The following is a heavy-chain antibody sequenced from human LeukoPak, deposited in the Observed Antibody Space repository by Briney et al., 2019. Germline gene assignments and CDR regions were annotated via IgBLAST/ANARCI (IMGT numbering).Heavy chain of an antibody. J-gene: IGHJ4*02. CDR2: ISSSSSYI. CDR1: GFTFSSYS. V-gene: IGHV3-21*04. CDR3: ARGGRGYSYGSGFDY. Sequence: GRSLRLSCAASGFTFSSYSMNWVRQAPGKGLEWVSSISSSSSYIYYADSVKGRFTISRDNAKNSLYLQMNSLRSEDTAVYYCARGGRGYSYGSGFDYWGQGTLVTVSS. D-gene: IGHD5-18*01.